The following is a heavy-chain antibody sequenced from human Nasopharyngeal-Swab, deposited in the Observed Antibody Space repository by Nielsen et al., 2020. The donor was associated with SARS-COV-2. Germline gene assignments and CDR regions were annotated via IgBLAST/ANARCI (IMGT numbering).Heavy chain of an antibody. CDR2: IKQDGSEK. CDR3: ARGWSGYYTAFWFDP. Sequence: QPPGKGLEWVANIKQDGSEKYYVDSVEGRFTISRDNAKNSLYLQMNSLRAEDTAVYYCARGWSGYYTAFWFDPWGQGTLVTVSS. J-gene: IGHJ5*02. V-gene: IGHV3-7*01. D-gene: IGHD3-3*01.